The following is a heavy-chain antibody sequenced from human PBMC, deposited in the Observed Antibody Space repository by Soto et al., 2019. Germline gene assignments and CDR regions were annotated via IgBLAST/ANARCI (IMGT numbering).Heavy chain of an antibody. CDR3: ARAPPPPIESYYYYGMDV. Sequence: SETLSLTCTVSGGSINTNSYYWGWIRQPPGKGLEWIGSIYYSGSTYYNPSLKSRVTISVDTSKNQFSLKLSSVTAADTAVYYCARAPPPPIESYYYYGMDVWGQGTTVTVSS. CDR2: IYYSGST. V-gene: IGHV4-39*01. CDR1: GGSINTNSYY. J-gene: IGHJ6*02.